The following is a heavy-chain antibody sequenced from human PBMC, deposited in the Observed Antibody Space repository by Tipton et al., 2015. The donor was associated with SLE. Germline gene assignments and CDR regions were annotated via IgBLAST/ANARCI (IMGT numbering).Heavy chain of an antibody. CDR2: IYYSGST. V-gene: IGHV4-31*03. CDR3: ARDACSSTSCYGYYYMDV. J-gene: IGHJ6*03. CDR1: GGSISSGGYY. Sequence: TLSLTCTVSGGSISSGGYYWSWIRQHPGKGLEWIGYIYYSGSTYYNPSLKSRVTISVDTSKNQFSLKLSSVTAADTAVYYCARDACSSTSCYGYYYMDVWGKGTTVTVSS. D-gene: IGHD2-2*01.